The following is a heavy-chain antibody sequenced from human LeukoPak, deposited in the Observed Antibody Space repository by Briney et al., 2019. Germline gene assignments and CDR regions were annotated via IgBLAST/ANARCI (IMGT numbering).Heavy chain of an antibody. CDR3: ARELQGTVGDWFDP. CDR2: IYYSGST. J-gene: IGHJ5*02. CDR1: GGSISSSSYY. V-gene: IGHV4-39*02. Sequence: PSETLSLTCTVSGGSISSSSYYWGWIRQPPGKGLEWIGSIYYSGSTYYNPSLKSRVTISVDTSKNQFSLKLSSVTAADTAVYYCARELQGTVGDWFDPWGQGTLVTVSS. D-gene: IGHD4-23*01.